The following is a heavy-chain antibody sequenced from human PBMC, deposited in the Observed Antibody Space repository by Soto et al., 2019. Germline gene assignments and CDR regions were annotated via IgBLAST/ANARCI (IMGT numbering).Heavy chain of an antibody. CDR3: ARWAGVRGFMIKAFDI. J-gene: IGHJ3*02. CDR2: INSDGSST. D-gene: IGHD3-10*01. Sequence: EVQLVESGGGLVQPGGSLRLSCAASGFTFSSYWMHWVRQAPGKGLAWVSHINSDGSSTSYADSVKGRFTISRDHAENMLYRQMDGLRDESTAVYFCARWAGVRGFMIKAFDIWGQGRVVTVSS. V-gene: IGHV3-74*01. CDR1: GFTFSSYW.